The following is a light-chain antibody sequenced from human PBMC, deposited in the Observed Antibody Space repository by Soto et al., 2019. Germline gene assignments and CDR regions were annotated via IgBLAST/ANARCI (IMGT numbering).Light chain of an antibody. CDR3: PQYENLPIT. J-gene: IGKJ5*01. V-gene: IGKV1-12*01. CDR2: AAS. CDR1: QGISSW. Sequence: IPMTQSPSSVSAYVGERVTITGRASQGISSWLAWYQQKPGKAPKLLIYAASSLQSGVPSRFSGSGSGTDFTFTISSLQAEDSATYDCPQYENLPITVCQGTRLEIK.